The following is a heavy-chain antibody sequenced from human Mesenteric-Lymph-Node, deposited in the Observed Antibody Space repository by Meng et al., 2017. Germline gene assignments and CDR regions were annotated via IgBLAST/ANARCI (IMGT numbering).Heavy chain of an antibody. J-gene: IGHJ4*02. D-gene: IGHD4-11*01. Sequence: QIQLVQSGAEVKDPGASVKVSCNASGYTFTSNGIGWVRQAPGQGLEWMGWISGYNGDTNYAQKFQGRVSMTTDTSTSTAYMELRSLISDDTAVYYCAKDYYSDYVYDYWGQGTLVTVSS. V-gene: IGHV1-18*01. CDR3: AKDYYSDYVYDY. CDR2: ISGYNGDT. CDR1: GYTFTSNG.